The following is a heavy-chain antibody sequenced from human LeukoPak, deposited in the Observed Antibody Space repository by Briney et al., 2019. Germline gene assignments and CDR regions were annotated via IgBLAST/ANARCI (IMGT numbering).Heavy chain of an antibody. CDR1: GSSISSTNW. J-gene: IGHJ4*02. D-gene: IGHD5-24*01. Sequence: PSETLSLTCGVSGSSISSTNWWTWVRQPPGEGLEWIGEVELSGRTNYNPSLESRVTISVDMSANHISLKLTSVTAADTAVYFCATGGGWLTDYWGPGTLVTVSS. V-gene: IGHV4-4*02. CDR3: ATGGGWLTDY. CDR2: VELSGRT.